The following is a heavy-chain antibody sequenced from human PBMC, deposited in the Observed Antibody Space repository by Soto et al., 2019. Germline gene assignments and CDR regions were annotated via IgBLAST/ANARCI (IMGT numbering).Heavy chain of an antibody. CDR2: IPYDGSNQ. J-gene: IGHJ4*02. CDR1: GFSFSDYG. D-gene: IGHD6-6*01. Sequence: QVPLVESGGGVVQPGRSLRLSCVVSGFSFSDYGMHWVRQAPGKGLEWVAVIPYDGSNQYYADSVKGRFTISRDNSKNTLYLQMNSLRAEDTAVYYCAKDPEYRRSTLRNYFDYWGQGTLVTVSS. V-gene: IGHV3-30*18. CDR3: AKDPEYRRSTLRNYFDY.